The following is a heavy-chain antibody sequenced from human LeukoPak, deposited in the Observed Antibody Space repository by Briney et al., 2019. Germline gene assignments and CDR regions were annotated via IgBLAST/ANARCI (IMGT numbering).Heavy chain of an antibody. D-gene: IGHD6-19*01. V-gene: IGHV4-30-4*01. CDR3: ARADSSGWPTFDP. J-gene: IGHJ5*02. CDR2: IYYSGST. CDR1: GGSISSGDYY. Sequence: SETLSLTCTVSGGSISSGDYYWSWIRQPPGKGLEWIGYIYYSGSTYYNPSLKSRVTISVDTSKNQFSLKLSSVTAAGTAVYYCARADSSGWPTFDPWGQGTLVTVSS.